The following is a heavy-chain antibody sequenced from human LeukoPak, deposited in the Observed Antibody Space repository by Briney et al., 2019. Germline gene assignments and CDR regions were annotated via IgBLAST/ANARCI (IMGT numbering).Heavy chain of an antibody. CDR1: GGSISSYY. CDR2: IYYSGST. D-gene: IGHD2-15*01. Sequence: SKTLSLTCTVSGGSISSYYWNWIRQPPGKGLEWIGCIYYSGSTNYNPSLKSRVTISVDTSKNQFSLKLSSVTAADTAVYYCARGGCTGGSCYEYPDYWGQGTLVTVSS. V-gene: IGHV4-59*01. J-gene: IGHJ4*02. CDR3: ARGGCTGGSCYEYPDY.